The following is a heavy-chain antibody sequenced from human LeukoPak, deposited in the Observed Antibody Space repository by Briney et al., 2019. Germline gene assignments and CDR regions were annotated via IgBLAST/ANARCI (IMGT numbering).Heavy chain of an antibody. CDR2: INPSGGST. CDR1: GYTFTNYY. D-gene: IGHD3-10*01. CDR3: ARGYSYGSGTFIGGY. J-gene: IGHJ4*02. Sequence: ASVKVSCKASGYTFTNYYMHWVRQAPGQGLEWMGIINPSGGSTSFAQNFQGRVTMSRDTPTSTVYMELSSLKYDDTAVYYCARGYSYGSGTFIGGYWGQGTLVTVSS. V-gene: IGHV1-46*01.